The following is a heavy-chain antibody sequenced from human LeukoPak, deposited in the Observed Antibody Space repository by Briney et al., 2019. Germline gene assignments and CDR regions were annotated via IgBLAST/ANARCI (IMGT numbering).Heavy chain of an antibody. Sequence: PGGSLRLSCAASGFTFSSHGMHWVRQAPGKGLEWVSSISSSSSYIYYADSVKGRFTISRDNAKNSLYLQMNSLRAEDTAVYYCARDPVTGYYGSGPNWFDPWGQGTLVTVSS. D-gene: IGHD3-10*01. J-gene: IGHJ5*02. V-gene: IGHV3-21*01. CDR3: ARDPVTGYYGSGPNWFDP. CDR2: ISSSSSYI. CDR1: GFTFSSHG.